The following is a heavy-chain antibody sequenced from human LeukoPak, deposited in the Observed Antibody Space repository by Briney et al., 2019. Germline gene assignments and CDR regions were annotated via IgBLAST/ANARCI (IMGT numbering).Heavy chain of an antibody. J-gene: IGHJ4*02. V-gene: IGHV4-59*01. Sequence: SETLSLTCTVSGASISGYYWSWIRQPPGKGLEWTGYIYYSGSTKYNPSLKSRVTMSVDTSRNQFSLKLSSVTAADTAVYYCASFWGYGGFDYWGQGTLVTVSS. CDR2: IYYSGST. CDR3: ASFWGYGGFDY. CDR1: GASISGYY. D-gene: IGHD4-23*01.